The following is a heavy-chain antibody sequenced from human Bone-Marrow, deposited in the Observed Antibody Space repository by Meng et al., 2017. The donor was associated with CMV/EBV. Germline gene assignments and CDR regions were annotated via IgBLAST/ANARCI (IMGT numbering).Heavy chain of an antibody. CDR1: GDSVSSNSAA. V-gene: IGHV6-1*01. CDR2: TYYRSKWYN. Sequence: SCAISGDSVSSNSAAWNWIRQSPSRGLEWLGRTYYRSKWYNDYAVSVKSRITINPDTSKNQFSLQLNSVTPEDTAVYYCARDPAYYDFWSGYAYYFDYWGQGTLVTVSS. CDR3: ARDPAYYDFWSGYAYYFDY. J-gene: IGHJ4*02. D-gene: IGHD3-3*01.